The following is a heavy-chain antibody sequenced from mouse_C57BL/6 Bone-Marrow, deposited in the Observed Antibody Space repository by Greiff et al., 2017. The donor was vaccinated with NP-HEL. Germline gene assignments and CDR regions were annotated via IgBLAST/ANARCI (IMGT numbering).Heavy chain of an antibody. D-gene: IGHD1-1*01. CDR1: GYTFTSYT. J-gene: IGHJ4*01. V-gene: IGHV1-4*01. Sequence: QVQLQQSGAELARPGASVKMSCKASGYTFTSYTLHWVKQRPGQGLEWIGYINPSSGYTKYNQKLKDKATLPADKYYSTAYLQLSSLTSEDSAVYYCARSDITTVVAPYAMDYWGQGTSVTVSS. CDR3: ARSDITTVVAPYAMDY. CDR2: INPSSGYT.